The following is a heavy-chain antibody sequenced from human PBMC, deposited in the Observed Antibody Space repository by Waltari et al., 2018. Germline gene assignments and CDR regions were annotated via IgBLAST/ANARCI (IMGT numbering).Heavy chain of an antibody. CDR2: INPSSGAT. CDR1: GFTFTGYY. J-gene: IGHJ4*02. Sequence: QVQLVQSGAEVKKPGASVKVSCKASGFTFTGYYMPWVRQAPGQGLEWMGWINPSSGATNYAQKFQGRVTMTRDTSISTAYMEVSRLRSDDTAVYYCARDIKLVVAATPLLFDYWGQGTLVTFSS. V-gene: IGHV1-2*02. D-gene: IGHD2-15*01. CDR3: ARDIKLVVAATPLLFDY.